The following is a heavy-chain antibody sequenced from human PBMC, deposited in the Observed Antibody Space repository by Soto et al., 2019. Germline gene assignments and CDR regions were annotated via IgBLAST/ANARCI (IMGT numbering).Heavy chain of an antibody. Sequence: QITLKESGPTLVKPTQTLTLTCTFPGFSLSTSGVGVGWIRQPPGKALEWLALIYWDDDKRYSPSLKSRLTITKDTSKNQVVLTMTNMDPVDTATYYCAHRAITIFGVVIWGYFGYWGQGTLVTVSS. J-gene: IGHJ4*02. CDR2: IYWDDDK. D-gene: IGHD3-3*01. V-gene: IGHV2-5*02. CDR3: AHRAITIFGVVIWGYFGY. CDR1: GFSLSTSGVG.